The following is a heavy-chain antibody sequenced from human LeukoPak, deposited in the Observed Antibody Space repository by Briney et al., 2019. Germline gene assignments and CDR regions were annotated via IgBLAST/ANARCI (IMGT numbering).Heavy chain of an antibody. Sequence: GASVKVSCRASGYTFTSYDMNWVRQATGQGLEWMGWMNPNSGNTDYAQKFQGRVTMTRNTSISTAYMELSSLRSEDTAVYYCARGHYYDSSGYHFAPFDYWGQETLVTVSS. CDR2: MNPNSGNT. D-gene: IGHD3-22*01. V-gene: IGHV1-8*01. CDR1: GYTFTSYD. J-gene: IGHJ4*02. CDR3: ARGHYYDSSGYHFAPFDY.